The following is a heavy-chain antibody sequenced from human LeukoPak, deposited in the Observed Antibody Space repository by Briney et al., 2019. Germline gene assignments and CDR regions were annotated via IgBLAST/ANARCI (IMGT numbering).Heavy chain of an antibody. D-gene: IGHD6-13*01. CDR2: ISGSGGST. Sequence: GGSLRLSCAASGFTFGNYAMSWVRQGPGKGLEWVSNISGSGGSTYYADSVKGRFTISRDNSKNTLFLQMNSLRADDTAVYFCAKDQKSIAATGYDYWGQRTLVTVSS. CDR1: GFTFGNYA. J-gene: IGHJ4*02. CDR3: AKDQKSIAATGYDY. V-gene: IGHV3-23*01.